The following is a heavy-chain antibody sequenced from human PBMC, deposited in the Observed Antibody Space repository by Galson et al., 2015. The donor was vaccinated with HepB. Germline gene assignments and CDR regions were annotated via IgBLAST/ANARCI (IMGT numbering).Heavy chain of an antibody. V-gene: IGHV6-1*01. D-gene: IGHD3-22*01. CDR3: ARDYHESSDSHYVSFDY. CDR1: GDSVSSSSAA. CDR2: TFHRSKWYN. Sequence: CAISGDSVSSSSAAWNWIRQSPSRGLEWLGRTFHRSKWYNDYALSVKSRITINPDTAKNQFSLQLRSVTPEDTAVYYCARDYHESSDSHYVSFDYWGQGTLVIVSS. J-gene: IGHJ4*02.